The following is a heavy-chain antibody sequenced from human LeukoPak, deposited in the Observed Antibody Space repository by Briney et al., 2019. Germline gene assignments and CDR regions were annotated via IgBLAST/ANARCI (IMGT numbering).Heavy chain of an antibody. J-gene: IGHJ4*02. CDR2: ISGSGGST. D-gene: IGHD3-16*02. V-gene: IGHV3-23*01. CDR1: GFTFSSYA. CDR3: ASSLMNYDYVWGSYRPYYFDY. Sequence: GGSLRLSCAASGFTFSSYAMSWVRQAPGKGLEWVSAISGSGGSTYYADSVKGRFTISRDNSKNTLYLQMNSLRAEDTAVYYCASSLMNYDYVWGSYRPYYFDYLGQGTLVTVSS.